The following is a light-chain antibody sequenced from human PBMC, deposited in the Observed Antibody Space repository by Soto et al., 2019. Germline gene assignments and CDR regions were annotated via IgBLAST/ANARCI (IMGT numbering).Light chain of an antibody. CDR2: AAS. V-gene: IGKV1-39*01. J-gene: IGKJ1*01. CDR3: QQSYSFSWT. Sequence: NHITLLPASLAASVGDRVTITCRASHSISSYLNWYQQKPGKAPRLLIYAASSLQSGVPSRFSGSGSGTDFTLTISSLQPEDFATYYCQQSYSFSWTFGQGTTVDIK. CDR1: HSISSY.